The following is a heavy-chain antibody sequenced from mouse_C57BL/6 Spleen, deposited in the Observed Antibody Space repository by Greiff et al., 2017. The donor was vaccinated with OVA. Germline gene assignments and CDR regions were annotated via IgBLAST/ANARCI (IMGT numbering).Heavy chain of an antibody. D-gene: IGHD1-1*01. J-gene: IGHJ2*01. V-gene: IGHV5-6*01. Sequence: EVMLVESGGDLVKPGGSLKLSCAASGFTFSSYGMSWVRQTPDKRLEWVATISSGGSYTYYPDSVKGRFTISRDNAKNTLYLQMSSLKSEDTAMYYCARHITTVVATHYFDDWGQGTTLTVSS. CDR3: ARHITTVVATHYFDD. CDR1: GFTFSSYG. CDR2: ISSGGSYT.